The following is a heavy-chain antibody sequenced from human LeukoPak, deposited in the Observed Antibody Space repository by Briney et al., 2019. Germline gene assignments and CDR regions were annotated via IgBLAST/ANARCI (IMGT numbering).Heavy chain of an antibody. CDR3: ATQTTVVGYYYYGMDV. D-gene: IGHD4-23*01. V-gene: IGHV5-51*01. Sequence: KVSCKASGYTFTSYWIGWVRQMPGKGLEWMGIIYPGDSDTRYSPSFQGQVTISADKSISTAYLQWSSLKASDTAMYYCATQTTVVGYYYYGMDVWGQGTTVTVSS. J-gene: IGHJ6*02. CDR2: IYPGDSDT. CDR1: GYTFTSYW.